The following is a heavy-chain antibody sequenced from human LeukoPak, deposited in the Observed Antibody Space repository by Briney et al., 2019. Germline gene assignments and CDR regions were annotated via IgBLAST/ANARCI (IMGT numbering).Heavy chain of an antibody. Sequence: GGSLRLSCAASGFTVSSNYMSWVRQAPGKGLEWVSVIYSGGSTYYADSVKGRFTISRDNSKNTLYLRMNSLRAEDTAVYYCARAEYGIYFQHWGQGTLVTVSS. J-gene: IGHJ1*01. CDR1: GFTVSSNY. CDR3: ARAEYGIYFQH. CDR2: IYSGGST. V-gene: IGHV3-53*01. D-gene: IGHD2-2*01.